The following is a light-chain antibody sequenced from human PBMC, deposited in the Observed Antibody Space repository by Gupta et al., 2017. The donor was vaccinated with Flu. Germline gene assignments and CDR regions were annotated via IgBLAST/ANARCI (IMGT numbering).Light chain of an antibody. CDR1: SSNVGRKY. J-gene: IGLJ3*02. Sequence: VTISCSGTSSNVGRKYVSCCQEHPGAAARLLIWNNSQRPSGVPDQFSAAKSGATASLAVSRRRDEDQAYDYDAVWGDSLQNHLVFGGGTKLNV. V-gene: IGLV1-47*02. CDR3: AVWGDSLQNHLV. CDR2: NNS.